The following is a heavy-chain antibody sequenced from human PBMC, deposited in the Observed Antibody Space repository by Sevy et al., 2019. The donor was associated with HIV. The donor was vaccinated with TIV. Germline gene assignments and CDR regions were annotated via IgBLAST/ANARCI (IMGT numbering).Heavy chain of an antibody. CDR1: GYSISSGYY. CDR3: ARCVGDAMIVVVQPNYWFDP. V-gene: IGHV4-38-2*01. J-gene: IGHJ5*02. CDR2: IYHSGST. Sequence: SETLSLTCAVSGYSISSGYYWGWIRQPPGKGLEWIGSIYHSGSTYYNPSLKSRVTISVDTSKNQFSLKLCSVTAADTAVYYCARCVGDAMIVVVQPNYWFDPWGQGTLVTVSS. D-gene: IGHD3-22*01.